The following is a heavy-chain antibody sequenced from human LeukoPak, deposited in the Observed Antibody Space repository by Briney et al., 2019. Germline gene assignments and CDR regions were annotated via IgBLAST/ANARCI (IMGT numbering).Heavy chain of an antibody. CDR1: GFMFDTYI. Sequence: GGSPRLSCAASGFMFDTYIMTWVRQAPGKGLEWISYINSINAVYYTDSVQGRFNISRDTAKNSLYLQMNSLRVEDTAMYYCARVSARGYDYWGRGTLVTVSS. D-gene: IGHD5-18*01. CDR3: ARVSARGYDY. V-gene: IGHV3-48*01. J-gene: IGHJ4*02. CDR2: INSINAV.